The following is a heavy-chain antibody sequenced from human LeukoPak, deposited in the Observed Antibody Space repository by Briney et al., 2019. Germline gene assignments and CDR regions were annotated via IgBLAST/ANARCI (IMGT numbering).Heavy chain of an antibody. J-gene: IGHJ6*03. V-gene: IGHV1-69*06. CDR3: ASPVTPYYYYYMDV. Sequence: GASVKVSCKASGGTFSSYAISWVRQAPGQGLEWMGGIIPIFGTANYAQKFQGRVTITADKSTSTAYMELSSLRSEGTAVYYCASPVTPYYYYYMDVWGKGTTVTVSS. D-gene: IGHD4-11*01. CDR2: IIPIFGTA. CDR1: GGTFSSYA.